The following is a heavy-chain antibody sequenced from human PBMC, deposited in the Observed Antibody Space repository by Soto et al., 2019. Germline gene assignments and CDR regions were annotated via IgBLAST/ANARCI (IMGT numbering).Heavy chain of an antibody. V-gene: IGHV3-21*01. J-gene: IGHJ5*01. CDR2: ISGTSVYI. CDR1: GCTFSNYN. Sequence: GGSLRLSCVASGCTFSNYNMNWVRQAPGKGLEWVSHISGTSVYIHYADSVKGRFTISRDNAKNSVYLQMDRLRVEDTAVYYCAREGALKPFYSWGQGALVTVSS. CDR3: AREGALKPFYS.